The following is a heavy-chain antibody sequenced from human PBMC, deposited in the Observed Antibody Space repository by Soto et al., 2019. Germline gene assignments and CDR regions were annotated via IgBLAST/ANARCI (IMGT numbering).Heavy chain of an antibody. CDR1: GDSISSYY. CDR3: AGLTYNNYDSRGSYNWFDP. Sequence: QVQLQESGPGLVKPSETLSLTCSFSGDSISSYYWNWIRQPPGKGLEWIGYIYYTGNTNYNPSLKSRVTISIDTSKNQFSLNLNSVTAADTAVYYCAGLTYNNYDSRGSYNWFDPWGQGTLVTVSA. D-gene: IGHD3-22*01. CDR2: IYYTGNT. J-gene: IGHJ5*02. V-gene: IGHV4-59*01.